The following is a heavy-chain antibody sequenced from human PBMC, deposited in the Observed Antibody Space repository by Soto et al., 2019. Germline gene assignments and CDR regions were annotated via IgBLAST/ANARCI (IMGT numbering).Heavy chain of an antibody. CDR3: VRDHNWAFDY. Sequence: SLRLSCAASEFTFSNYAMHWVRQAPGKGLEWVAVISYDGSNKYYADSVKGRFTISRDNSKNTLYLQMNSLRVEDTALYYCVRDHNWAFDYWAPGTLVTVSS. V-gene: IGHV3-30-3*01. CDR2: ISYDGSNK. J-gene: IGHJ4*02. D-gene: IGHD1-20*01. CDR1: EFTFSNYA.